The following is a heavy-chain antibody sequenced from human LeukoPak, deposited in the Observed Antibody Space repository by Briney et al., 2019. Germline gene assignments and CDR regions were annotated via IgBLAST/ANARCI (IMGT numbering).Heavy chain of an antibody. Sequence: PGGSLRLSCAASGFSFSNAWMSWVRQAPGKGLEWVGRIKSKTDGGTTDYAAPVKGRFTISRDDSKNTLYLQMNSLKTEDTAVYYCTTDDITGTTLRNWFDPWGQGTLVTVSS. CDR1: GFSFSNAW. CDR2: IKSKTDGGTT. J-gene: IGHJ5*02. D-gene: IGHD1-7*01. V-gene: IGHV3-15*01. CDR3: TTDDITGTTLRNWFDP.